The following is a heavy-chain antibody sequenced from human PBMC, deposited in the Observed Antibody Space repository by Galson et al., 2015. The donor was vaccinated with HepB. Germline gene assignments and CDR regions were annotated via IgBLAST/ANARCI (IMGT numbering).Heavy chain of an antibody. CDR2: ITGSGDTT. Sequence: SLRLSCATSGFRFSDYGMSWVRQAPGKELEWVSAITGSGDTTYHADSVMGRFTISRDNSKSILYMQMNSLRVEDTALYYCARGGFCAGSSCYQGVYWGQGTLVSVSS. D-gene: IGHD2-15*01. V-gene: IGHV3-23*01. J-gene: IGHJ4*02. CDR1: GFRFSDYG. CDR3: ARGGFCAGSSCYQGVY.